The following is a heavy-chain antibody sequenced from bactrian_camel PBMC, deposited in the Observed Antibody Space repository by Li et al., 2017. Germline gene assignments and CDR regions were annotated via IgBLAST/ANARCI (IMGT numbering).Heavy chain of an antibody. Sequence: HVQLVESGGGSVQAGGSLRLSCASSGSIYDTMCMGWFRQAPGKEREAIAFIYTGYGKIYYADSVKGRFTISQDNAKNTVYLQMNSLKPEDTAMYYCAARGPYCYTKLSVRDFTYWGQGTQVTVS. CDR2: IYTGYGKI. J-gene: IGHJ6*01. CDR3: AARGPYCYTKLSVRDFTY. V-gene: IGHV3S54*01. CDR1: GSIYDTMC. D-gene: IGHD2*01.